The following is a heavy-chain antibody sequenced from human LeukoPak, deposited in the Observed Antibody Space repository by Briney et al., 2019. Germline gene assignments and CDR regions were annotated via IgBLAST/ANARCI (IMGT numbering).Heavy chain of an antibody. J-gene: IGHJ4*02. D-gene: IGHD3-22*01. CDR3: ARDTLDSSGYYSIS. V-gene: IGHV3-7*05. CDR2: IKQEGSEK. Sequence: GGSLRLSCAASGFTFSNYWMTWVRQAPGKGLEWVANIKQEGSEKYYVDSVTGRFTISRDNAKNSLYLQMNSLRGDDTAVYYCARDTLDSSGYYSISWGQGTLVTVSS. CDR1: GFTFSNYW.